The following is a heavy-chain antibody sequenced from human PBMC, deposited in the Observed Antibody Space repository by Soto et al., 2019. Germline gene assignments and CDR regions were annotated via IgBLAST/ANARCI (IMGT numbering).Heavy chain of an antibody. D-gene: IGHD3-9*01. Sequence: PGESLKISCKGFGYSFTSYCIGWVRQMPGKGLEWMGRIDPSDSYTNYSPSFQGHVTISADKSISTAYLQWSSLKASDTAMYYCARRDILTGYYTFDYWGQGTLVTVSS. CDR3: ARRDILTGYYTFDY. J-gene: IGHJ4*02. CDR2: IDPSDSYT. CDR1: GYSFTSYC. V-gene: IGHV5-10-1*01.